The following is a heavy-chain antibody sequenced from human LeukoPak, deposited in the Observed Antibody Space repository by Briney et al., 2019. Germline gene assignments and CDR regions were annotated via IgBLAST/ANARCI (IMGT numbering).Heavy chain of an antibody. J-gene: IGHJ5*02. D-gene: IGHD6-13*01. CDR3: ARDGVAAAGCNWFDP. CDR2: ISSSSSYI. Sequence: GGSLRLSCAASGFTFSSYSMNWVRQAPGKGLEWVSSISSSSSYIYYADSVKGRFTISRDNAKNSLYLQMNSLRAKDTAVYYCARDGVAAAGCNWFDPWGQGTLVTVSS. CDR1: GFTFSSYS. V-gene: IGHV3-21*01.